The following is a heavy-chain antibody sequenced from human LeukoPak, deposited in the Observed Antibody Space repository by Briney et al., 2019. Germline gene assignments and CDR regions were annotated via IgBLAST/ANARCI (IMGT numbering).Heavy chain of an antibody. J-gene: IGHJ5*02. CDR3: ARGLTMIVVVEGNRWFDP. V-gene: IGHV4-59*02. Sequence: SETLSLTCTVSGGSVSDYYWSWIRQSPGKGLEWIGYIYYTGSTSYNPSLRSRVTMSADTSKNQFSLKLSSVTAADTAVYYCARGLTMIVVVEGNRWFDPWGQGTLVTVSS. CDR2: IYYTGST. CDR1: GGSVSDYY. D-gene: IGHD3-22*01.